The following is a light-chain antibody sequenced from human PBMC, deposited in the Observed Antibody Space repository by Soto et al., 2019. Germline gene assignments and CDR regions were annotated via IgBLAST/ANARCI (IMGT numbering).Light chain of an antibody. J-gene: IGKJ2*01. CDR1: QTVSSSY. Sequence: EILLTQSPGTLSLSPGERATLSCRASQTVSSSYLAWYQQKPGQAPRLLIYGASTRATGIPDRFIGSGSGTDFTLTISRREPEDLAVFYCHQSVNSPYTFGQGTKVE. V-gene: IGKV3-20*01. CDR2: GAS. CDR3: HQSVNSPYT.